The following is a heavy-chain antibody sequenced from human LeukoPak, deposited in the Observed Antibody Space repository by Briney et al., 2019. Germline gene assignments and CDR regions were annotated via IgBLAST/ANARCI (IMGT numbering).Heavy chain of an antibody. CDR1: GYTFTSYG. CDR2: VCAYNGNT. J-gene: IGHJ6*03. Sequence: ASGKVSCKASGYTFTSYGISWVRQAPGQGCEWMEGVCAYNGNTNYAQKLQGRVTMTTDSSTSTAYMELRSLRSDDTAVYYCASGSGRGETYYYYYYMDVWGKGTTVTISS. CDR3: ASGSGRGETYYYYYYMDV. V-gene: IGHV1-18*01. D-gene: IGHD3-10*01.